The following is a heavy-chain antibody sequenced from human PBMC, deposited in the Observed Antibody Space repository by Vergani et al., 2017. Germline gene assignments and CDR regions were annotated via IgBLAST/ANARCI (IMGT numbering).Heavy chain of an antibody. CDR2: ISAYNGNP. CDR3: ARVVYSSGWFRTDY. J-gene: IGHJ4*02. D-gene: IGHD6-19*01. CDR1: GYTFTSYG. Sequence: QVQLVQSGAEVKKPGASVKVSCKASGYTFTSYGISWVRQAPGQGLEWLGWISAYNGNPNYAQKRQGRVTMTTDTSTSTAYMGLRSLRSDDTAVYYCARVVYSSGWFRTDYWGQGTLVTVSS. V-gene: IGHV1-18*01.